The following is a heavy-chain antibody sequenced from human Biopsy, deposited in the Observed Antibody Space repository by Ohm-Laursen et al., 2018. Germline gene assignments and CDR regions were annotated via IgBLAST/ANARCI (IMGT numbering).Heavy chain of an antibody. CDR2: IYFTGRT. CDR3: ASAGYNPDWNFDL. D-gene: IGHD5-24*01. J-gene: IGHJ2*01. CDR1: GGPIDSYY. Sequence: SETLSLTCTVSGGPIDSYYWSWIRQPPGKALEGIGYIYFTGRTSYNPSLKSRVTMSVNTSKKQFSLRLRSVTAADTAVYYCASAGYNPDWNFDLWGRGTRVTVSS. V-gene: IGHV4-59*12.